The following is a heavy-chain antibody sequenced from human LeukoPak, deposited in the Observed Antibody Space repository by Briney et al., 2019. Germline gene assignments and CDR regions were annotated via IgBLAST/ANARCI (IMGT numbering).Heavy chain of an antibody. CDR2: TYFRSKWYN. V-gene: IGHV6-1*01. CDR1: GDSVSSNSAT. J-gene: IGHJ6*02. D-gene: IGHD2-8*02. CDR3: ARGLLVGHPYSCAMDV. Sequence: SQTLSLTCAISGDSVSSNSATWTWIRQSPSRGLEWLGGTYFRSKWYNDSAESVKSRISINPDTSMNQFSLQLSSVTPEDTAVYYCARGLLVGHPYSCAMDVWGQGTTVSVSS.